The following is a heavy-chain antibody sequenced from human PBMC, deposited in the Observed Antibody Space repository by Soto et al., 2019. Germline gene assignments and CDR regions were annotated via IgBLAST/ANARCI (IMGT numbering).Heavy chain of an antibody. CDR1: GFTFSSYS. CDR2: ISSSSSTI. J-gene: IGHJ4*02. Sequence: GGSLRLSCAASGFTFSSYSMNWVRQAPGKGLEWVSYISSSSSTIYYADSVKGRFTISRDNAKNSLYLQMNSLRAEDTAVYYCARDDIVATKTFDYWGQGTLVTVSS. CDR3: ARDDIVATKTFDY. V-gene: IGHV3-48*01. D-gene: IGHD5-12*01.